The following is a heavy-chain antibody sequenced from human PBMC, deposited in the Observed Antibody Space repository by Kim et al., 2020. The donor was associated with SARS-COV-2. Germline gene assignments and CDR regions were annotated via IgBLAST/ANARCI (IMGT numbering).Heavy chain of an antibody. CDR1: GFTFSYYG. J-gene: IGHJ3*02. CDR2: IWYDGSKK. D-gene: IGHD2-21*02. CDR3: ARPHCGGDCYYHDAFDI. V-gene: IGHV3-33*01. Sequence: GGSLRLSCAASGFTFSYYGMHWVRQAPGKGLEWVAVIWYDGSKKYYEDSVKGRFTISRDNSKNTLYLQMNSLRAEDTAVYYCARPHCGGDCYYHDAFDIWGQGTMVTVSS.